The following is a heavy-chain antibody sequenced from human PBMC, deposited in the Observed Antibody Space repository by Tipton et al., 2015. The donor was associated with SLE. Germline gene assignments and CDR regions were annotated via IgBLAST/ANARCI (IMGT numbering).Heavy chain of an antibody. J-gene: IGHJ6*02. V-gene: IGHV3-53*01. D-gene: IGHD6-19*01. CDR3: AKEGSGYSSGWYGGYYYGMDV. Sequence: QLVQSGGGLVQPGGSLRLSCAASGFTVSSNYMNWVRQAPGKGLEWVSVIYSGGSTYYADSVKGRFTISRDNSKNTLYLQMNSLRAEDTAVYYCAKEGSGYSSGWYGGYYYGMDVWGQGTTVTVSS. CDR1: GFTVSSNY. CDR2: IYSGGST.